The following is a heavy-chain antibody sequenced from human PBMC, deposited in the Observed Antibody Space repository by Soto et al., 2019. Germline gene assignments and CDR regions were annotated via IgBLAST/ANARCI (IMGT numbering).Heavy chain of an antibody. V-gene: IGHV4-30-2*01. CDR3: ARQRTTVVTQAYFDH. D-gene: IGHD4-17*01. J-gene: IGHJ4*02. CDR1: GGYISGGYYS. CDR2: IYNSGST. Sequence: SETLSLTCAVSGGYISGGYYSWSWIRQPPGKGLEWIGFIYNSGSTYYNSSLKSRVTISVDRSKNHFFLNLTSVTAADTAVYYCARQRTTVVTQAYFDHWGQGTLVTVSS.